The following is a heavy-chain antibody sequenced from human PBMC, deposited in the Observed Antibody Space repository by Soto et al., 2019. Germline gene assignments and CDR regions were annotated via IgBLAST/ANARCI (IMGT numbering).Heavy chain of an antibody. Sequence: PGGSLRLSCAASGFTFSNYVMHWVRQAPGKGLEWVAVISYDGSNKYYADSVRGRFTISRDNSKNTLFLQMNSLRPEDTAVYYCATDQYKLIRRCYGLDVWGQGTKVTVYS. CDR1: GFTFSNYV. V-gene: IGHV3-30*03. CDR3: ATDQYKLIRRCYGLDV. J-gene: IGHJ6*02. D-gene: IGHD2-2*01. CDR2: ISYDGSNK.